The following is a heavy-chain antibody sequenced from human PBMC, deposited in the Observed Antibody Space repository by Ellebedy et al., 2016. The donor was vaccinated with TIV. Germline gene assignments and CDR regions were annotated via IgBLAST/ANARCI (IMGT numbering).Heavy chain of an antibody. Sequence: GESLKISCAASGFTFSGYYMSWFRPAPGKGPEWVSYIIYSGDLMYYADSVKGRFTTSRDNDENSLYLQMNSLRAEDTAVYYCARLGVIAAAGASDYWGQGTLVIVSS. CDR3: ARLGVIAAAGASDY. D-gene: IGHD6-13*01. J-gene: IGHJ4*02. CDR2: IIYSGDLM. CDR1: GFTFSGYY. V-gene: IGHV3-11*01.